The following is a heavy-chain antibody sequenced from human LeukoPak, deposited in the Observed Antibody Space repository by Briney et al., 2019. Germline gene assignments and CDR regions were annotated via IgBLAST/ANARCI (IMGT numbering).Heavy chain of an antibody. J-gene: IGHJ5*02. V-gene: IGHV5-51*01. CDR2: IYPGDSDT. CDR1: GYSFTSYW. D-gene: IGHD6-13*01. CDR3: ARRDLGSSSWENWFDP. Sequence: GESLKISCKGSGYSFTSYWIGWVRQMPGKGLEWMGIIYPGDSDTRYSPSFQGQVTISADKSISTAYLQWSSLKASDTAMYYCARRDLGSSSWENWFDPWGQGTLVTVSS.